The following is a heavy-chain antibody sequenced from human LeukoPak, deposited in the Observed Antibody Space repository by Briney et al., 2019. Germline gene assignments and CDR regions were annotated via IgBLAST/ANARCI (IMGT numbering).Heavy chain of an antibody. V-gene: IGHV4-4*07. CDR3: ARDRPYCSGGSCYFLHFDY. Sequence: NPSETLSLTCTVSGGSISSYYWSWIRQPAGKGLEWIGRIYTSGSTNYNPSLKSRVTMSVDTSKNQFSLKLSSVTAADTAVYYCARDRPYCSGGSCYFLHFDYWGQGTLVTVSS. J-gene: IGHJ4*02. CDR1: GGSISSYY. D-gene: IGHD2-15*01. CDR2: IYTSGST.